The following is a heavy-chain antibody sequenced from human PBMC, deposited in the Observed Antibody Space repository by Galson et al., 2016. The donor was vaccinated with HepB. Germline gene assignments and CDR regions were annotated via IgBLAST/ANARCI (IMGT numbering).Heavy chain of an antibody. Sequence: SETLSLTCSVSGGSISSYYWSWIRQPAGKGLEWIGRIDNSGSTNYNPSLKSRVTMSADTSKNQFSLKLSSVTAADTAVYYCARDPNYYYGMDVWGKGTTVTVSS. CDR3: ARDPNYYYGMDV. V-gene: IGHV4-4*07. CDR2: IDNSGST. CDR1: GGSISSYY. J-gene: IGHJ6*04.